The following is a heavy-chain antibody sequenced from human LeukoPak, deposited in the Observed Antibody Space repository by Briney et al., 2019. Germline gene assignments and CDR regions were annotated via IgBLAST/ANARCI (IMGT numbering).Heavy chain of an antibody. CDR1: GYTFTSYG. CDR2: ISGYNGNT. V-gene: IGHV1-18*04. CDR3: ARCSSSNQPPLY. J-gene: IGHJ4*02. Sequence: GASVKVSCKASGYTFTSYGISWVRQAPGQGLEWMGWISGYNGNTNYAQKLQGRVTLTTDTSTRTAYMELRSLTSDDTAVYYCARCSSSNQPPLYWGQGTLVTVSS. D-gene: IGHD6-13*01.